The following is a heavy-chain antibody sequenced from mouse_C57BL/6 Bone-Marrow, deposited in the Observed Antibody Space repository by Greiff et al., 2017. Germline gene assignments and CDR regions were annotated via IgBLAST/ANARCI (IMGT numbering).Heavy chain of an antibody. D-gene: IGHD3-1*01. CDR2: IYPGDGDT. Sequence: QVQLKESGAELVKPGASVKISCKASGYAFSSYWMNWVKQRPGKGLEWIGQIYPGDGDTNYNGKFKGKATLTADKSSSTAYMQLSSLTSEDSAVYFCARRAEPYYAMDYWGQGTSVTVSS. V-gene: IGHV1-80*01. J-gene: IGHJ4*01. CDR1: GYAFSSYW. CDR3: ARRAEPYYAMDY.